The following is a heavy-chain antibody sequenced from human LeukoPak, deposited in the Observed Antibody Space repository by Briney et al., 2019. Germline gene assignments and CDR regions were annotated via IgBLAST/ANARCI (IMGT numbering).Heavy chain of an antibody. CDR1: GGSFSGYY. D-gene: IGHD2-2*01. J-gene: IGHJ4*02. V-gene: IGHV4-34*01. CDR2: INHSGST. CDR3: ASIVVVSAAIFDY. Sequence: ASETLSLTCAVYGGSFSGYYWSWIRQPPGKGLGWIGEINHSGSTNYNPSLKSRVTISVDTSKNQFSLKLSSVTAADTAVYYCASIVVVSAAIFDYWGQGTLVTASS.